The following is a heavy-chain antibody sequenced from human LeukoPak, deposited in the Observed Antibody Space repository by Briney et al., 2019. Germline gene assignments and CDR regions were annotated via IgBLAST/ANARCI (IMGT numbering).Heavy chain of an antibody. CDR2: IYYSGST. V-gene: IGHV4-31*03. CDR3: ARDLKSYDAFDI. CDR1: GGSISSGGYY. J-gene: IGHJ3*02. Sequence: PSQTLSLTCTVSGGSISSGGYYWSWIRQHPGKGLEWIGCIYYSGSTYYNPSLKSRVTISVDTSKNQFSLKLSSVTAADTAVYYCARDLKSYDAFDIWGQGTMVTVSS.